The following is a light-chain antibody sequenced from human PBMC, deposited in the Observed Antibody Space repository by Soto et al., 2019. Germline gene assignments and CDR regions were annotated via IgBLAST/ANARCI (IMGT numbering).Light chain of an antibody. V-gene: IGKV1-39*01. J-gene: IGKJ2*01. CDR3: QQSYISPFT. Sequence: DIQMTQSPSSMSASVGDRVTITCRASQSISAYLNWYQQKPGKAPQLLVYAASNLQTGVPSRFSGSGSGTDFTLTISSLQPEDFATYFCQQSYISPFTFGQGTKLEI. CDR1: QSISAY. CDR2: AAS.